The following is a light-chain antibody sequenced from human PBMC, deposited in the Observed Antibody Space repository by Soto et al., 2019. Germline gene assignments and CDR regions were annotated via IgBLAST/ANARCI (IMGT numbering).Light chain of an antibody. CDR2: GAS. CDR1: QSVSSNF. J-gene: IGKJ1*01. CDR3: QQYGNSPPWT. V-gene: IGKV3-20*01. Sequence: EIVLTQSPGTLSLSPGDRATLSCRASQSVSSNFLAWYQQKPGQAPRLLVYGASSRATGIPDRFSGSGSGTDFTLTISRLEPEDFAVYYCQQYGNSPPWTFGQGTKVDIK.